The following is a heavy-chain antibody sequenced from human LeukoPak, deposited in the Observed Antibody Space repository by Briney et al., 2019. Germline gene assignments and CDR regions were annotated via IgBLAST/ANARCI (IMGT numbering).Heavy chain of an antibody. CDR2: IYTSGST. CDR1: GGSISSYY. D-gene: IGHD1/OR15-1a*01. Sequence: SETLSLTCTVSGGSISSYYWSWIRQPAGKGLEWIGRIYTSGSTNYNPSFKSRVTMSVDTSKNQFSLKLSSVTAADTAVYYCARVGWNTNAEYFQHWGQGTLVTVSS. J-gene: IGHJ1*01. CDR3: ARVGWNTNAEYFQH. V-gene: IGHV4-4*07.